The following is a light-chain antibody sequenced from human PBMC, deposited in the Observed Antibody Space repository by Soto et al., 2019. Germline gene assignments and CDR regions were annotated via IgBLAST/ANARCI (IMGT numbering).Light chain of an antibody. V-gene: IGKV1-33*01. CDR2: DAS. CDR1: QDISVY. CDR3: QQLRSYPST. J-gene: IGKJ4*01. Sequence: DIQMTQSPSSLSASVGDRVTITCQASQDISVYLNWYQQKPGKAPKLLISDASNLETGVPSRFSGSGFGTDFTLTISSLQAEDFASYYCQQLRSYPSTFGGGTKVEIK.